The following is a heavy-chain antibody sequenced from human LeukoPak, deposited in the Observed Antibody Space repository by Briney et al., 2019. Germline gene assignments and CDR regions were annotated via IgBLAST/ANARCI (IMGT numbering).Heavy chain of an antibody. D-gene: IGHD2-15*01. CDR2: IGAAGDT. CDR1: GFTLSDYD. V-gene: IGHV3-13*01. Sequence: GGSLRLSCAASGFTLSDYDMHWVRRGTGKGLEWVSAIGAAGDTYYQGSVKGRFTISRDEAKNFLYLQMNSLRVEDTAVYYCAREDGYCSGGSCYSEGSFDYWGQGTLVTVSS. CDR3: AREDGYCSGGSCYSEGSFDY. J-gene: IGHJ4*01.